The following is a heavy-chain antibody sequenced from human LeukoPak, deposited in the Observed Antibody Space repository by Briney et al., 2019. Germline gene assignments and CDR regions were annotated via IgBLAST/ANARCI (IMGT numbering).Heavy chain of an antibody. J-gene: IGHJ4*02. V-gene: IGHV1-18*01. D-gene: IGHD1-7*01. CDR3: ARVITGTKALDY. Sequence: ASVKVSCKASGYTFTSYGISWVRQAPGQGLEWMGWISAYNGNTNYAQKLQGRVAMTTDTSASTAYMELRSLRSDDTAVYYCARVITGTKALDYWGQGTLVTVSS. CDR2: ISAYNGNT. CDR1: GYTFTSYG.